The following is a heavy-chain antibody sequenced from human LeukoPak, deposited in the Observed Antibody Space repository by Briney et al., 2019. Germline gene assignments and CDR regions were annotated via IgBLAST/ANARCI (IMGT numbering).Heavy chain of an antibody. CDR2: INTDGSST. CDR1: GFTFSSYW. Sequence: GGSLRLSCAASGFTFSSYWMHWVRQAPGKGLVWVSRINTDGSSTSYADSVKGRFTISRDNSKNTLYLQMNSLRAEDTAVYYCAKLPRRKDFDYWGQGTLVTVSS. J-gene: IGHJ4*02. CDR3: AKLPRRKDFDY. V-gene: IGHV3-74*01.